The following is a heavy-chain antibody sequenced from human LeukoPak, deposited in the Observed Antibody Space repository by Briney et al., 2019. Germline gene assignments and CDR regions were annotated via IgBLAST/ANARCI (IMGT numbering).Heavy chain of an antibody. J-gene: IGHJ5*02. Sequence: SETLSLTCTVSCGSISSGSYYWSWIRQPAGKGLEWIGRIYTSGSTNYNPSLKSRVTISVDTSKNQFSLKLSSVTAADTAVYYCARRIAAAPMSRFDPWGQGTLVTVSS. D-gene: IGHD6-13*01. CDR3: ARRIAAAPMSRFDP. CDR2: IYTSGST. V-gene: IGHV4-61*02. CDR1: CGSISSGSYY.